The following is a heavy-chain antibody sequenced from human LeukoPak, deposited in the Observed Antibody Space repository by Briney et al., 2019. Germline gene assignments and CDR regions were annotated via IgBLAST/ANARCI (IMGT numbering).Heavy chain of an antibody. CDR1: GFTFSSYA. CDR3: ARVHSSGWYVEY. V-gene: IGHV3-30-3*01. Sequence: GRSLRLSCAASGFTFSSYAMHWVRQAPGKGLEWVAVISYDGSNKYYADSVKGRFTISRDNSKNTLYLQMNSLRAEDTAVYYCARVHSSGWYVEYWGQGTLVTVSS. CDR2: ISYDGSNK. J-gene: IGHJ4*02. D-gene: IGHD6-19*01.